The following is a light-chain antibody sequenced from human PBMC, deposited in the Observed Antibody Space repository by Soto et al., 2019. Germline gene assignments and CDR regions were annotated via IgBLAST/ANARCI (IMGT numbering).Light chain of an antibody. CDR1: QSIDKW. CDR2: KAS. J-gene: IGKJ1*01. CDR3: QQYSKYPWT. V-gene: IGKV1-5*03. Sequence: DIQMTQSPSTLSASVGDRVTVTCRASQSIDKWLAWYQQKPGKAPKLLMYKASLLQSGIPSRFSGSGSGTEFTLIISSLQYDDVASYYCQQYSKYPWTFGQGPKVEV.